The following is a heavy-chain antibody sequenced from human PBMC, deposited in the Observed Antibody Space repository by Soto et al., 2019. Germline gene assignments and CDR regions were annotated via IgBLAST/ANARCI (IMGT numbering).Heavy chain of an antibody. CDR1: GGTFSSYA. CDR2: IIPIFGTA. V-gene: IGHV1-69*06. CDR3: ARDYRSLEAFDI. Sequence: QVQLVQSGAEVKKPGSSVKVSCKASGGTFSSYAISWVRQSPGQGLAWMGGIIPIFGTANYAQKFQGRVTITADKSASTAYMELSRLRSEDTAVYYCARDYRSLEAFDIWGQGTMVTVSS. D-gene: IGHD3-3*01. J-gene: IGHJ3*02.